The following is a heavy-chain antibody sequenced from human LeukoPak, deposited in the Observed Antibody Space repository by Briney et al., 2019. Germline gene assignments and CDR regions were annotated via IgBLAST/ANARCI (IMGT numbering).Heavy chain of an antibody. CDR1: GGSISSYY. V-gene: IGHV4-59*08. D-gene: IGHD1-26*01. CDR2: IYYSGST. J-gene: IGHJ3*02. Sequence: SETLSLTCTVSGGSISSYYWSWIRQPPGKGLEWIGYIYYSGSTNYNPSLKSRVTISVDTSKNQFSLKLSSVTAADTAVYYCARHRPSGSYRDDAFDIWGQGTMVTVSS. CDR3: ARHRPSGSYRDDAFDI.